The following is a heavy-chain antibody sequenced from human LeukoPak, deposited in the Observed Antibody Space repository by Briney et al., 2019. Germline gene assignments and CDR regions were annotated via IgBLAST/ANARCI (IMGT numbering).Heavy chain of an antibody. CDR1: GGSISSSSYY. Sequence: SETLSLTCTVSGGSISSSSYYWGWIRQPPGKGLEWIGSIYYSGSTYYNPSLKSRVTISVDTSKNQFSLKLSSVTAADTAVYYCASGGRQLVRRRAFDIWGQGTMVTVSS. CDR2: IYYSGST. D-gene: IGHD6-13*01. CDR3: ASGGRQLVRRRAFDI. J-gene: IGHJ3*02. V-gene: IGHV4-39*07.